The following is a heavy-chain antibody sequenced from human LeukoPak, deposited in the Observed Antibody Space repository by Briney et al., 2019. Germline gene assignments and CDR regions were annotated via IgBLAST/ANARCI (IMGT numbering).Heavy chain of an antibody. V-gene: IGHV3-30*18. CDR2: ISHDGHTK. CDR3: AKEAATSQIDY. D-gene: IGHD6-25*01. Sequence: GGSLRLSCAASGFTFSGYGMHWVRQVPVKGLQWVAVISHDGHTKYYEDSVNGRFTISRDNFKNTLSLQMNSLRADDTAVYFCAKEAATSQIDYWGQGTLLTLYS. J-gene: IGHJ4*02. CDR1: GFTFSGYG.